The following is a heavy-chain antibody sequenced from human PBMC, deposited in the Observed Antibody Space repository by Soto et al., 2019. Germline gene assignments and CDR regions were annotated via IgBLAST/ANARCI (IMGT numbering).Heavy chain of an antibody. CDR1: VYTFTSYY. D-gene: IGHD1-26*01. CDR3: ARWGGSYYPYYGMDV. CDR2: INPSGGST. Sequence: ASVKVSCKASVYTFTSYYMHWVRQAPGQGLEWMGIINPSGGSTSYAQKFQGRVTMTRDTSTSTVYMELSSLRSEDTAVYYCARWGGSYYPYYGMDVWGQGTTVTVSS. J-gene: IGHJ6*02. V-gene: IGHV1-46*01.